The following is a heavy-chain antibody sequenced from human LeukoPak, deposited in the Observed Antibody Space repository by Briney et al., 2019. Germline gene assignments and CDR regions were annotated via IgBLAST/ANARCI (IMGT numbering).Heavy chain of an antibody. CDR1: GFTFSSYS. CDR3: AKDLGSVVTPPSLDC. J-gene: IGHJ4*02. Sequence: PGGSLRLSCAASGFTFSSYSMNWVRQAPGKGLEWVSSASGSGGSTYYADSVKGRFTISRDNSKNTLYLQMNSLRAEDTAVYYCAKDLGSVVTPPSLDCWGQGTLVTVSS. CDR2: ASGSGGST. D-gene: IGHD4-23*01. V-gene: IGHV3-23*01.